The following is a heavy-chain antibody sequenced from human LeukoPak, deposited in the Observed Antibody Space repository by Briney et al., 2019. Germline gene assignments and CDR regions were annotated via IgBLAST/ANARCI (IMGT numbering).Heavy chain of an antibody. Sequence: GASVKVSCKASGYTFTSYYMHWVRQAPGQGLEWMGIINPSGGSTSYAQKFQGRVTMTRDTSTSTVYMELSSLRSEDTAVYYCARGRGLIVVVTATADAFDIWGQGTMVTVSS. D-gene: IGHD2-21*02. V-gene: IGHV1-46*01. CDR2: INPSGGST. CDR1: GYTFTSYY. CDR3: ARGRGLIVVVTATADAFDI. J-gene: IGHJ3*02.